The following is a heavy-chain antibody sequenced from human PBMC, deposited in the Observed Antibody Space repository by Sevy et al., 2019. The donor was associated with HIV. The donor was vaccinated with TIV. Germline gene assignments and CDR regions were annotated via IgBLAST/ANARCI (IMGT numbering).Heavy chain of an antibody. J-gene: IGHJ6*02. Sequence: ASVNVSCKASGGTFSSYAISWVRQAPGQGLEWMGGIIPIFGTANYAQKFQGRVTITADESTSTAYMELSSLRSEDTAVYYCAREPTRASLDSSGYYYPYYYYYGMDVWGQGTTVTVSS. CDR1: GGTFSSYA. V-gene: IGHV1-69*13. D-gene: IGHD3-22*01. CDR3: AREPTRASLDSSGYYYPYYYYYGMDV. CDR2: IIPIFGTA.